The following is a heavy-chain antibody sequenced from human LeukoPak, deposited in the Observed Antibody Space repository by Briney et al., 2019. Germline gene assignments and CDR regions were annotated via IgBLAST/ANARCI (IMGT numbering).Heavy chain of an antibody. CDR1: GFTVSSNY. V-gene: IGHV3-53*01. Sequence: PGGSLRLSCAASGFTVSSNYMSWVRQAPGKGLEWVSVIYSGGSTYYADSVKGRFTFSRDYSKNTLYLQMNSLRAEDTAVYYCAREAPGGNYFDYWGQGTLVTVSS. CDR3: AREAPGGNYFDY. CDR2: IYSGGST. D-gene: IGHD2-15*01. J-gene: IGHJ4*02.